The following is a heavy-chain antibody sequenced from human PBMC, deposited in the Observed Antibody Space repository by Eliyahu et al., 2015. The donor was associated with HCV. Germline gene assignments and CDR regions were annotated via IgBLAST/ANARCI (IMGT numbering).Heavy chain of an antibody. D-gene: IGHD3-22*01. J-gene: IGHJ5*02. CDR2: IDGTGFST. V-gene: IGHV3-23*01. CDR3: AKDAPHGDSNDKGGWFDP. Sequence: EVQLLDSGGGXVQPGXSLXLSCAASGFTFSDSAMXXXRQAPGKGLEWVSAIDGTGFSTYYADSVKGRFTVSRDNSKNTLYLQMSSLRVDDTALYYCAKDAPHGDSNDKGGWFDPWGQGTLVTVSS. CDR1: GFTFSDSA.